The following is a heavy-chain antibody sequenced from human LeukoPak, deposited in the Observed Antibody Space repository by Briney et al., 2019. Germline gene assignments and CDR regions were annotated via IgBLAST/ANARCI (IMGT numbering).Heavy chain of an antibody. V-gene: IGHV3-23*01. CDR1: GFTFSSYA. CDR2: ISGSGGST. CDR3: AKPKDYDSSGYYVDYFDY. Sequence: GGSLRLSCAASGFTFSSYAMSWVRQAPGKGLEWVSAISGSGGSTYYADSVKGRFTISRDNSKNTLYLQMNSLRAEDTAVYYCAKPKDYDSSGYYVDYFDYWGQGTLVTVSS. J-gene: IGHJ4*02. D-gene: IGHD3-22*01.